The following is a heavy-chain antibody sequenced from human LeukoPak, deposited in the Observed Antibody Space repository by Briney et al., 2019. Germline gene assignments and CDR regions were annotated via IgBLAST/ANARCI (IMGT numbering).Heavy chain of an antibody. V-gene: IGHV3-48*01. D-gene: IGHD4-17*01. CDR2: ISSSSSTI. CDR3: ATRDYGDYGGFDY. Sequence: GGSLRLSCAAPGFTFSSYSMNWVRQAPGKGLEWVSYISSSSSTIYYADSVKGRFTISRDNAKNSLYLQMNSLRAEDTAVYYCATRDYGDYGGFDYWGQGTLVTVSS. CDR1: GFTFSSYS. J-gene: IGHJ4*02.